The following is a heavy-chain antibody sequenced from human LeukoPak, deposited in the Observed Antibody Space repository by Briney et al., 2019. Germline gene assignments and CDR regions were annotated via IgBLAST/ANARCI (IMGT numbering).Heavy chain of an antibody. Sequence: GGSLRLSCAASGFTFSSYSMNWVRQAPGKGLEWVPSITSSGAYKNYADSVKGRFTISRDNAKNSLYLQMNSLRAEDTAVYYCARDTSGQDWGQGTLVTVSS. CDR3: ARDTSGQD. CDR1: GFTFSSYS. V-gene: IGHV3-21*01. CDR2: ITSSGAYK. J-gene: IGHJ4*02. D-gene: IGHD5-12*01.